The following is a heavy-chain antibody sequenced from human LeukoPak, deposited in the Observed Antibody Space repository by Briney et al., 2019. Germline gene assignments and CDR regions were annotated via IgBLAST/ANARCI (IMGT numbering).Heavy chain of an antibody. D-gene: IGHD1-20*01. CDR2: ISGSGGST. Sequence: PGGSLRLSCAASGFTFGSYAMSWVRQAPGKGLEWVSAISGSGGSTYYADSVKGRFTISRDNSRNTLYLQMNSLSAEDTAVYYCAKLWAYNWNPRLGYNWFDPWGQGTLVTVSS. CDR3: AKLWAYNWNPRLGYNWFDP. V-gene: IGHV3-23*01. CDR1: GFTFGSYA. J-gene: IGHJ5*02.